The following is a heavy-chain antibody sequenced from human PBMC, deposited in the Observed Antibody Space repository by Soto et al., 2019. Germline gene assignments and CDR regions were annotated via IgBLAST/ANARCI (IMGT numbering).Heavy chain of an antibody. V-gene: IGHV3-33*01. CDR2: IWYDGSNK. CDR3: ARRGIQLWLGGYAYYYYGMDV. CDR1: GFTFSSYG. J-gene: IGHJ6*02. Sequence: QVQLVESGGGVVQPGRSLRLSCAASGFTFSSYGMHWVRQAPGKGLEWVAVIWYDGSNKYYADSVKGRFTISRDNSKNTLYLQMHSLRAEDTAVYYCARRGIQLWLGGYAYYYYGMDVWGQGTTVTVSS. D-gene: IGHD5-18*01.